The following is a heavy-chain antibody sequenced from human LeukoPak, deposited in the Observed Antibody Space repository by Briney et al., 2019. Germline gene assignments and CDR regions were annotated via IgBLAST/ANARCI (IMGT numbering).Heavy chain of an antibody. D-gene: IGHD3-22*01. CDR3: AIMHGYYDGSGYWVQ. CDR2: ITPNADRT. J-gene: IGHJ1*01. V-gene: IGHV3-23*01. Sequence: GGSLRLSCAASGFTFGSYGMSWVRQAPGKGLEWVSFITPNADRTSYADSVEGRFTISRDNPRNTLYMQMNSLRDEGTALYYCAIMHGYYDGSGYWVQWGQGTLVTVSS. CDR1: GFTFGSYG.